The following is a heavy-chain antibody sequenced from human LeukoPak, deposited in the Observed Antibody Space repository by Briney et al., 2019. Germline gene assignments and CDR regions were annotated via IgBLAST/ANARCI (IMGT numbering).Heavy chain of an antibody. CDR3: ARGGVAAKYYFDY. V-gene: IGHV4-59*11. D-gene: IGHD3-10*01. CDR1: GGSISPLY. J-gene: IGHJ4*02. CDR2: IYYSGTT. Sequence: SETLSLTCTVSGGSISPLYWGWIRQPPGKGLEFIGYIYYSGTTSYNPSLRSRVTLSVDTSKNQFSLKLSSVTAADTAVYYCARGGVAAKYYFDYWGPGTLVTVSS.